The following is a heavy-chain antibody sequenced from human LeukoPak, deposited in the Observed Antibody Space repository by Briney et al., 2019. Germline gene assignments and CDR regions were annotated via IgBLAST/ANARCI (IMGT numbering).Heavy chain of an antibody. Sequence: NPSETLSLTCSVSGGYISTSNYYWGWIRQPPGKGLEWIGTIYYSGSTYYNPSLQSRVTISLDTSKNQFSLHVRSVTAVDTATYYCARFFCYDASLPPYWGQGTLVIVSS. CDR1: GGYISTSNYY. V-gene: IGHV4-39*01. D-gene: IGHD4/OR15-4a*01. CDR3: ARFFCYDASLPPY. CDR2: IYYSGST. J-gene: IGHJ4*02.